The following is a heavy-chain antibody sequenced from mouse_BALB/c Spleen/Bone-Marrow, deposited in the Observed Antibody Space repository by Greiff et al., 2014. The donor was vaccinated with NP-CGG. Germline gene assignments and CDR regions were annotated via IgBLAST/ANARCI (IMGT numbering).Heavy chain of an antibody. CDR3: ARDDYYGTSPFPMDY. J-gene: IGHJ4*01. CDR1: GYTFTSYW. CDR2: IYPGDGNT. V-gene: IGHV1-87*01. Sequence: VQLQQSGAELARPGASVKLSCKASGYTFTSYWMQWVKKRPGQGLEWIGAIYPGDGNTRYAQKFKGKATLTVDKSSSTAYMQLSILASEDSAVYFCARDDYYGTSPFPMDYWGQGTSVTVSS. D-gene: IGHD1-1*01.